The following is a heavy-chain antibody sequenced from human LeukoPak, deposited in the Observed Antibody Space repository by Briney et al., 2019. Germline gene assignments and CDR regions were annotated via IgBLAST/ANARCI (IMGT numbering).Heavy chain of an antibody. V-gene: IGHV1-69*05. CDR1: GGTFSSYA. CDR2: IIPIFGTA. J-gene: IGHJ5*02. D-gene: IGHD6-13*01. CDR3: ARGTIAAARFDP. Sequence: SVKVSCKASGGTFSSYAISWVRQAPGQGLEWMGGIIPIFGTANYAQKFQGRVTITTDESTSTAYMELSSLRSEDTAVHYCARGTIAAARFDPWGQGTLVTVSS.